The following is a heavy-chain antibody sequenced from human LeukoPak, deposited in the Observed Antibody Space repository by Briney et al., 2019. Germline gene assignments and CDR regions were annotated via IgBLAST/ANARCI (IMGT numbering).Heavy chain of an antibody. Sequence: PGGSLRLSCAGSGFIFNNYAMHWVRQPPGKGLEWVSGISWNSGSIGYADSVKGRFTISRDSSRNTLFLHMNTLRAEDTAIYYCAKDRTVGASYWYFDPWGRGTLVTVSS. CDR3: AKDRTVGASYWYFDP. J-gene: IGHJ2*01. CDR1: GFIFNNYA. V-gene: IGHV3-9*01. CDR2: ISWNSGSI. D-gene: IGHD1-26*01.